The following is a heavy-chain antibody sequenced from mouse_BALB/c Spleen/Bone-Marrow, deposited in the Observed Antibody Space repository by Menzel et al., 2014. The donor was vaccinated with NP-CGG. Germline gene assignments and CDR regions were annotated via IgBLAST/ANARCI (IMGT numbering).Heavy chain of an antibody. CDR3: TREDYGAY. J-gene: IGHJ3*01. Sequence: EVKLQESGGGLVQPGGSLKLSCAASGFTFTSYTMSWVRQTPEKRLEWVAYISNGGGSTYYPDTVKGRFTISRDNAKNTLYLQMSSLKSEDTAIYYCTREDYGAYWGQGTLVTVSA. CDR2: ISNGGGST. D-gene: IGHD2-4*01. V-gene: IGHV5-12-2*01. CDR1: GFTFTSYT.